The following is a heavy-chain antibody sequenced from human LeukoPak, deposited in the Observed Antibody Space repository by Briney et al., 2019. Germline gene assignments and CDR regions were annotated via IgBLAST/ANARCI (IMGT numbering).Heavy chain of an antibody. CDR1: GGSFSGYF. D-gene: IGHD6-13*01. CDR3: ARGRRPIAG. CDR2: INHSGST. Sequence: PSETLSLTCAVYGGSFSGYFSSWIRQPPGKGLEWIGEINHSGSTNYNPSLKSRVTISVDTYKNQFSLKLSSVTAADTAVYYCARGRRPIAGWGQGTLVTVSS. V-gene: IGHV4-34*01. J-gene: IGHJ4*02.